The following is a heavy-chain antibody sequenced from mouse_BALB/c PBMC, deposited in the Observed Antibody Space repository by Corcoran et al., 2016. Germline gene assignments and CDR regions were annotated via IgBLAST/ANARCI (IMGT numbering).Heavy chain of an antibody. D-gene: IGHD1-1*02. CDR3: ASDPYYYGSGSASGYYMDV. CDR1: GFTFSSYG. CDR2: LWYVGSNK. J-gene: IGHJ1*03. Sequence: VQLVESGGGVVQPGRSLRLSCAASGFTFSSYGMHWVRQAPGKGLEGVAVLWYVGSNKYYADSVEGRFTISRDNSKNTLYLQMNSLRAEDTAVYYCASDPYYYGSGSASGYYMDVWGKGTTVTVSS. V-gene: IGHV5-17*01.